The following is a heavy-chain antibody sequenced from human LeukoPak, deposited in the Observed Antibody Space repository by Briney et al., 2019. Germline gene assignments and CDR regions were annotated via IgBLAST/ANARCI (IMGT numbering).Heavy chain of an antibody. V-gene: IGHV3-23*01. D-gene: IGHD7-27*01. J-gene: IGHJ3*02. CDR3: AKETGESLGIVEWDQGDAFDI. CDR2: ISGSGGST. Sequence: PGGSLRFSCAASGFTFSSYAMSWVRQAPGKGLEWVSAISGSGGSTYYADSVKGRFTISRDNSKNTLYLQMNSLRAEDTAVYYCAKETGESLGIVEWDQGDAFDIWGQGTMVTVSS. CDR1: GFTFSSYA.